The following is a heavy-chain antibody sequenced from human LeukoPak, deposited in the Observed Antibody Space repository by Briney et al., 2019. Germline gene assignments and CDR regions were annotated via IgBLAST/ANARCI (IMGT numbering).Heavy chain of an antibody. CDR2: INNNGGST. D-gene: IGHD1-26*01. CDR3: ARGSGSYFYYYHMDV. Sequence: GGSLRLSCAASGFTFSTYAMHWVRQAPGKGLEYVSAINNNGGSTYYANSVKGRFTISRDNSKNTLFLQMGGLRAEDMAVYYCARGSGSYFYYYHMDVWGKGTTVTVSS. J-gene: IGHJ6*03. CDR1: GFTFSTYA. V-gene: IGHV3-64*01.